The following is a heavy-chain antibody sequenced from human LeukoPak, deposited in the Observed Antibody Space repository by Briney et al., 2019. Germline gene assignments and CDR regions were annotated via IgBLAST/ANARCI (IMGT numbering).Heavy chain of an antibody. Sequence: GGSRRLSCAASGFTFSSYAMSWVRQAPGKGLEWVSAISGSGGSTYYADSVKGRFTISRDNSKNTLYLQMNSLRAEDTAVYYCAKARFPYSSSWFQDHAFDIWGQGTMVTVSS. CDR3: AKARFPYSSSWFQDHAFDI. J-gene: IGHJ3*02. CDR1: GFTFSSYA. CDR2: ISGSGGST. V-gene: IGHV3-23*01. D-gene: IGHD6-13*01.